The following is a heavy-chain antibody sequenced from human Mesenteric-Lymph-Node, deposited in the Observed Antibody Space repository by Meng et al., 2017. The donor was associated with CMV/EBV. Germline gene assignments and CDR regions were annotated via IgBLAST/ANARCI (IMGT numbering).Heavy chain of an antibody. CDR3: AKDPTGTSQIDY. Sequence: ESLKISCAASGFTFSSYAMSWVRQAPGKGLEWVSAISGSGGSTYYADSVKGRFTISRDNSKNTLYLQMNSLRAEDTAVYYCAKDPTGTSQIDYWGQGTLVTVSS. D-gene: IGHD1-1*01. CDR2: ISGSGGST. J-gene: IGHJ4*02. V-gene: IGHV3-23*01. CDR1: GFTFSSYA.